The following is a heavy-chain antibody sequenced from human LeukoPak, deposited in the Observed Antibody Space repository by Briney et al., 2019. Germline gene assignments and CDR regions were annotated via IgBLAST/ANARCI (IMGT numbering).Heavy chain of an antibody. D-gene: IGHD2-2*01. CDR2: INHSGST. J-gene: IGHJ6*02. CDR1: GGSFSGYY. V-gene: IGHV4-34*01. Sequence: TSETLSLTCAVYGGSFSGYYWSWIRQPPGKGLEWIGEINHSGSTNYNPSLKSRVTISVDTSKNLFSLKLSSVTAADTAVYYCARVVPAAPPYYYYGMDVWGQGTTVTVSS. CDR3: ARVVPAAPPYYYYGMDV.